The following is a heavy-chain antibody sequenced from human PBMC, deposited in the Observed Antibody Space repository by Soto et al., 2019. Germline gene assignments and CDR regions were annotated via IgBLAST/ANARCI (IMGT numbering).Heavy chain of an antibody. Sequence: ASVKVSCKASGYTFTSYAMHWVRQAPGQRLEWMGWINAGNGNTKYSQKFQGRVTITRDTSASTAYMELSSLRSEDTAVYYCAKQYGSGSYYKTPFDPWGQGTLVTV. D-gene: IGHD3-10*01. CDR3: AKQYGSGSYYKTPFDP. J-gene: IGHJ5*02. CDR2: INAGNGNT. CDR1: GYTFTSYA. V-gene: IGHV1-3*01.